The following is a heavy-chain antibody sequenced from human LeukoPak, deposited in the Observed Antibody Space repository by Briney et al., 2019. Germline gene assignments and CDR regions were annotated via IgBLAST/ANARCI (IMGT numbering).Heavy chain of an antibody. CDR1: GFTFNSFG. Sequence: PGGSLRLSCAASGFTFNSFGMHWVRQAPGKGLDWVAVISYDGSNKYYADSVKGRFTISRDNSKNTVYLQMRNLRVEHTAVYYCAKVVAGNIDYYFDYWGQGILVAVSS. CDR3: AKVVAGNIDYYFDY. V-gene: IGHV3-30*18. J-gene: IGHJ4*02. D-gene: IGHD2/OR15-2a*01. CDR2: ISYDGSNK.